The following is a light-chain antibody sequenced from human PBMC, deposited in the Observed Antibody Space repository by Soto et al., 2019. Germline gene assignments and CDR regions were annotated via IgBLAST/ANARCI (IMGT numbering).Light chain of an antibody. CDR3: QQYASYSPT. CDR2: DAS. J-gene: IGKJ1*01. CDR1: QGISSY. V-gene: IGKV1-8*01. Sequence: AIRMTQSPSSFSASTGDRVTITCRASQGISSYLAWYQQKPGKAPKLLIYDASTLESGVPSRFSGSGSGTEFTLTISSLQPDDFATYYCQQYASYSPTFGQGTKVDIK.